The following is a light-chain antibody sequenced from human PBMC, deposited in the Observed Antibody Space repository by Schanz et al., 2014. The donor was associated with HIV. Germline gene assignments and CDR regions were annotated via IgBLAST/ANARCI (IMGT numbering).Light chain of an antibody. CDR1: SSDVGSYNL. V-gene: IGLV2-23*02. Sequence: QSALTQPASVSGSPGQSITISCTGTSSDVGSYNLVSWYQQHPGKAPKLMIYEVTKRPSGVSNRFSGSKSGNTASLTVSGLQAEDEAYYYCASYAGSNNLVFGGGTKLTVL. CDR3: ASYAGSNNLV. J-gene: IGLJ2*01. CDR2: EVT.